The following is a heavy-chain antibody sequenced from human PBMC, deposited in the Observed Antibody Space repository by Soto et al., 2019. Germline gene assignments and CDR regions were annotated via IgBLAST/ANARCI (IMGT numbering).Heavy chain of an antibody. J-gene: IGHJ4*02. CDR3: AREPQDLTSNLDY. Sequence: PGGSLRLSCAASGFTFTRYSMNWVRQDPGKGLEWVSSISSTTNYIYYADSMKGRFTVSRDNAKNSVYLEMNSLSAEDPAVYYCAREPQDLTSNLDYWGQGTPVTFSS. CDR1: GFTFTRYS. CDR2: ISSTTNYI. V-gene: IGHV3-21*04.